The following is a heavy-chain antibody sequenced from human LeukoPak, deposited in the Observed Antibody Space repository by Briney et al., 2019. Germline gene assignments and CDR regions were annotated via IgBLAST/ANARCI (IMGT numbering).Heavy chain of an antibody. CDR1: GFTFSSYG. CDR2: IWYGGSNK. J-gene: IGHJ4*02. Sequence: AGGSLRLSCAASGFTFSSYGMHWVRQAPGKGLEWVAVIWYGGSNKYYADSVKGRFTISRDNSKNTLYLQMNSLRAEDTAVYYCAKDSFRYYYDSSGYLDYWGQGTLVTVSS. D-gene: IGHD3-22*01. CDR3: AKDSFRYYYDSSGYLDY. V-gene: IGHV3-30*02.